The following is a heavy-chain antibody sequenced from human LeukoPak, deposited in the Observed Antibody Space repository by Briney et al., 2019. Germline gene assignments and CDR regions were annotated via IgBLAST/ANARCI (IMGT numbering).Heavy chain of an antibody. CDR3: TRYADIVATTMYYFDY. CDR2: IRSKANSYAT. V-gene: IGHV3-73*01. D-gene: IGHD5-12*01. CDR1: GFTFSGSA. Sequence: GGSLRLSCAASGFTFSGSAMHWVRQASGKGLEWVGRIRSKANSYATAYAASVKGRFTISRDDSKNTAYLQMNSLKTEDTAVYYCTRYADIVATTMYYFDYWGQGTLVTVSS. J-gene: IGHJ4*02.